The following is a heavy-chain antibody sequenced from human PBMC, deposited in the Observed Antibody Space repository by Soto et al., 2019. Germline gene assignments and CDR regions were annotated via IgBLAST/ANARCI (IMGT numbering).Heavy chain of an antibody. Sequence: GGSLRLSCAASGFTFSSYAMHWVRQAPGKGLEWVAVISYDGSNEYYTDSVKGRFTISRDNSKNTLYLQMNNLRPEDTAVCYCARGLTGYSGYGMDVWGQGTTVTVSS. J-gene: IGHJ6*02. CDR3: ARGLTGYSGYGMDV. CDR2: ISYDGSNE. CDR1: GFTFSSYA. V-gene: IGHV3-30-3*01. D-gene: IGHD5-12*01.